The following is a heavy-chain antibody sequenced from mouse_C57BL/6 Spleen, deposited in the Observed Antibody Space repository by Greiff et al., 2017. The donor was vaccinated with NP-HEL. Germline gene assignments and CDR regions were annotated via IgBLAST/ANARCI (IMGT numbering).Heavy chain of an antibody. CDR3: AIPLYSAYYAMDY. D-gene: IGHD2-12*01. CDR1: GYTFTSYW. CDR2: IHPSDSDT. J-gene: IGHJ4*01. V-gene: IGHV1-74*01. Sequence: QVQLKQPGAELVKPGASVKVSCKASGYTFTSYWMHWVKQRPGQGLEWIGRIHPSDSDTNYNQKFKGKATLTVDKSSSTAYMQLSSLTSEDSAVYYCAIPLYSAYYAMDYWGQGTSVTVSS.